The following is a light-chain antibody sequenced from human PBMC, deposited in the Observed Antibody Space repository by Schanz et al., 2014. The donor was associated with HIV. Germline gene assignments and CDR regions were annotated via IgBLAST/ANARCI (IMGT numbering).Light chain of an antibody. CDR2: ATS. CDR3: QQYGNSPRT. Sequence: EIVLTQSPGRLSLSPGERATLSCRASQSVGGSQLAWFQLKRGQPPRLLIYATSFRAVGIPDRFSGSGSETDFTLTISRLEPEDFAVYYCQQYGNSPRTFGQGTKVEI. V-gene: IGKV3-20*01. CDR1: QSVGGSQ. J-gene: IGKJ1*01.